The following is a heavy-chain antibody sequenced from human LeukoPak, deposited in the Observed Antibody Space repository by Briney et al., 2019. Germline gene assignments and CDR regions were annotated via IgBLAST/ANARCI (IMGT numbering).Heavy chain of an antibody. Sequence: GESLKISCKASGYTFTTYCIAWVRQMPGKGLEWMGMICPGDSDIRYSPSFQGQVTISADKSISTAYLQWSSLKASDTAMYYCARRGDNWFAPWGQGTLVTVSS. D-gene: IGHD3-16*01. CDR3: ARRGDNWFAP. J-gene: IGHJ5*02. CDR2: ICPGDSDI. CDR1: GYTFTTYC. V-gene: IGHV5-51*01.